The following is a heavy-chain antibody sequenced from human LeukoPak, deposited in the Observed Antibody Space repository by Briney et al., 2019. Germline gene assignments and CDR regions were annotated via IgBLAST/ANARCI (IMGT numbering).Heavy chain of an antibody. D-gene: IGHD6-19*01. J-gene: IGHJ4*02. CDR1: GGSLSSYY. CDR3: ARHPSDIAVAGTTDY. V-gene: IGHV4-59*08. CDR2: IYYSGST. Sequence: SETLSLTCTVSGGSLSSYYWSWIRQPPGKGLEWIGYIYYSGSTNYNPSLKSRVTISVDTSKNQFSLKPSSVTAADTAVYYCARHPSDIAVAGTTDYWGQGTLVTVSS.